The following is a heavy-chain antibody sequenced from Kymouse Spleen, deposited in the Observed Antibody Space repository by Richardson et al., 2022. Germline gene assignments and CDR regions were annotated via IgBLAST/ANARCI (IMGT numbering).Heavy chain of an antibody. V-gene: IGHV3-21*03. CDR2: ISSSSSYI. CDR1: GFTFSSYS. Sequence: EVQLVESGGGLVKPGGSLRLSCAASGFTFSSYSMNWVRQAPGKGLEWVSSISSSSSYIYYADSVKGRFTISRDNAKNSLYLQMNSLRAEDTAVYYCARYYDFWSGYYEDYYYGMDVWGQGTTVTVSS. CDR3: ARYYDFWSGYYEDYYYGMDV. J-gene: IGHJ6*02. D-gene: IGHD3-3*01.